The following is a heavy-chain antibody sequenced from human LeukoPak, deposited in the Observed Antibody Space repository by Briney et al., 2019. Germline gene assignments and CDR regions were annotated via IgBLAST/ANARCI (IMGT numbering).Heavy chain of an antibody. J-gene: IGHJ6*03. CDR1: GFTFSSYA. Sequence: QSGGSLRLSCAASGFTFSSYAMHWVRQAPGKGLEWVAVISYDGSNKYYADSVKGRFTISRDNSKNTLYLQMNSLRAEDTAVYYCAREQQLGPYYNHYMDVWGKGTTVTISS. CDR2: ISYDGSNK. D-gene: IGHD6-13*01. CDR3: AREQQLGPYYNHYMDV. V-gene: IGHV3-30*04.